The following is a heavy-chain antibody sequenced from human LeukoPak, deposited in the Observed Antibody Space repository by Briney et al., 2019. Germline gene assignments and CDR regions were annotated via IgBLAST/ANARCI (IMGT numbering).Heavy chain of an antibody. CDR3: AKVTGGDMITYGGLDY. V-gene: IGHV3-23*01. D-gene: IGHD3-16*01. CDR2: ISGNGDIT. CDR1: GFSFSNYA. Sequence: GGSLRLSCVPSGFSFSNYAMSWVRQAPGKGLEWVSAISGNGDITYYTDSVKGRFTISRDNSKDTLYLQMNSLRAEDTAIYYCAKVTGGDMITYGGLDYWGQGTLVTVSS. J-gene: IGHJ4*02.